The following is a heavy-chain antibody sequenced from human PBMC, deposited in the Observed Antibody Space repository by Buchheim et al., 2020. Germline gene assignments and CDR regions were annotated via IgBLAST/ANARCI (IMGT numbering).Heavy chain of an antibody. CDR2: IYYSGST. V-gene: IGHV4-59*12. CDR3: ARWDDFYDDNGDYRGGFSY. J-gene: IGHJ4*02. CDR1: GGSISSYY. Sequence: QVQLQESGPGLVKPSETLSLTCTVSGGSISSYYWSWIRQPPGKGLEWIGYIYYSGSTNYNPSLKSRVTISVDTSKNQFSPKLSSMTAADTAVYYCARWDDFYDDNGDYRGGFSYWGPGTL. D-gene: IGHD3-22*01.